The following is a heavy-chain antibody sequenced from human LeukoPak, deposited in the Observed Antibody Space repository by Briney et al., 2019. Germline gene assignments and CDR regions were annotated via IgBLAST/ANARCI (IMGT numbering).Heavy chain of an antibody. D-gene: IGHD3-9*01. CDR2: INHSGST. CDR3: ARGLVGSEADILTGYYRYFDY. V-gene: IGHV4-39*07. J-gene: IGHJ4*02. CDR1: GGSISSSSYY. Sequence: SETLSLTCTVSGGSISSSSYYWSWIRQPPGKGLEWIGEINHSGSTNYNPSLQSRVTISVDTSKNQFSLKLSSVTAADTAVYYCARGLVGSEADILTGYYRYFDYWGQGTLVTVSS.